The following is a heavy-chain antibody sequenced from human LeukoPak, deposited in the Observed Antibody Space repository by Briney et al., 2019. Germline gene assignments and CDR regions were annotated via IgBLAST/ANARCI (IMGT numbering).Heavy chain of an antibody. Sequence: PGGSLRLSCAASGFTFSSYAMSWVRQAPGKGLEWVSAISGSGGSTYYADSVKGRFTISRDNSKNTLYLQMNSLRAEDTAVYYCAKTPGGAARPGGRFDYWGQGTLVTVSS. D-gene: IGHD6-6*01. V-gene: IGHV3-23*01. J-gene: IGHJ4*02. CDR1: GFTFSSYA. CDR3: AKTPGGAARPGGRFDY. CDR2: ISGSGGST.